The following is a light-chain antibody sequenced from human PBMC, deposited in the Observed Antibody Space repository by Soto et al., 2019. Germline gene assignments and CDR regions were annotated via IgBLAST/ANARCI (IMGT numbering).Light chain of an antibody. V-gene: IGKV1-5*01. Sequence: DIQMTQSPSTLSASVGDRVTITCRASQSISSYLNWYQQKPGKAPKLLIYAASSLQSGVPSRFSGSRSGTEFTLTISSLQPDDFATYYCQHYNSYSEAFGQGTKVDI. J-gene: IGKJ1*01. CDR2: AAS. CDR1: QSISSY. CDR3: QHYNSYSEA.